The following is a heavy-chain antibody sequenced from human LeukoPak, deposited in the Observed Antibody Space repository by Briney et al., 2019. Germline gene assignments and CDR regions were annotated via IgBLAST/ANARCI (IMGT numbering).Heavy chain of an antibody. CDR2: IYYSGST. D-gene: IGHD3-10*01. CDR3: ARAEGVWFGEHQRDWFDP. J-gene: IGHJ5*02. Sequence: SETLSLTCTVSGGSISSSSYYWGWIRQPPGKGLEWIGSIYYSGSTYYNPSLKSRVTISVDTSKNQFSLKLSSVTAADTAVYYCARAEGVWFGEHQRDWFDPWGQGTLVTVSS. V-gene: IGHV4-39*07. CDR1: GGSISSSSYY.